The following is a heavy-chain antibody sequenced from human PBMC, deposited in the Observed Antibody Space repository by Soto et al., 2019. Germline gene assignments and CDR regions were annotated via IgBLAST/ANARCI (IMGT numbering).Heavy chain of an antibody. CDR2: IIGDGLYT. V-gene: IGHV3-74*03. CDR1: GFTFSNYW. Sequence: EVQLVESGGGLVQPGGSLILSCAASGFTFSNYWMVWVRQAPRKGLVWVSRIIGDGLYTTYADSVKGRFTISRDNAKNTAYLQMNSLRVEDTAVYYCATGILGSWTANDHWGQGTLVTVSS. CDR3: ATGILGSWTANDH. D-gene: IGHD3-10*01. J-gene: IGHJ4*02.